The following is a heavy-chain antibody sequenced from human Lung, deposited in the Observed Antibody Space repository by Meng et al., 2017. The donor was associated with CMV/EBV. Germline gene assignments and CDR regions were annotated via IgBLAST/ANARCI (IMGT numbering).Heavy chain of an antibody. D-gene: IGHD2-15*01. Sequence: QGHLLQSGPEVKKPGASWRVSCKASGYTFGSYGICWVRQAPGQGLEWMGWFVNYVDTYPAPKFQGRVTMTTDTHTNTAFMELRSLTSDDTAVYYCASGTPGRSYCDYWGQGTLVTVSS. V-gene: IGHV1-18*01. CDR1: GYTFGSYG. J-gene: IGHJ4*02. CDR2: FVNYVDT. CDR3: ASGTPGRSYCDY.